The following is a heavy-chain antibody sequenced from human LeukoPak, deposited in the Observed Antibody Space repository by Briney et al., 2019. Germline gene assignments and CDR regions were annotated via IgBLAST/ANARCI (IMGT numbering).Heavy chain of an antibody. CDR3: ARDPAMEDYFDY. V-gene: IGHV3-48*04. J-gene: IGHJ4*02. CDR1: GFTFSSYS. Sequence: PGGSLRLSCAASGFTFSSYSMNWVRQAPGKGLEWVSYISSSSSTTYYADSVKGRFTISRDNAKNSLYLQMNSLRAEDTAVYYCARDPAMEDYFDYWGQGTLVTVSS. CDR2: ISSSSSTT. D-gene: IGHD5-18*01.